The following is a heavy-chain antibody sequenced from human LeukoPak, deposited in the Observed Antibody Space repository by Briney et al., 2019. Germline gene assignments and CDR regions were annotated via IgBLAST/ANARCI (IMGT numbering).Heavy chain of an antibody. CDR1: GGSISSYY. CDR3: ARGGAVLK. Sequence: SETLSLTCTVSGGSISSYYWSWIRQPPGKGLEWIGYIYYSGSTNYNPSLKSRVTISVDTSKNQFSLKLSSVTAADTAVYYCARGGAVLKWGQGTLVTVSS. D-gene: IGHD2/OR15-2a*01. V-gene: IGHV4-59*01. J-gene: IGHJ4*02. CDR2: IYYSGST.